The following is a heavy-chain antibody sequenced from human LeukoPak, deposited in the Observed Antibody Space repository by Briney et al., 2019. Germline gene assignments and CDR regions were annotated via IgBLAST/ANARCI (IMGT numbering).Heavy chain of an antibody. D-gene: IGHD3-10*01. V-gene: IGHV4-4*07. CDR1: GGSISSYY. CDR2: IYTSGST. J-gene: IGHJ5*02. Sequence: SETLSLTCTVSGGSISSYYWSWIRQPAGKGLEWIGRIYTSGSTNYNPSIKSRVTMSVDTSKNQFSLKLSSVTAADTAVYYCARGGLWFGELSNWFDPWGQGTLVTVSS. CDR3: ARGGLWFGELSNWFDP.